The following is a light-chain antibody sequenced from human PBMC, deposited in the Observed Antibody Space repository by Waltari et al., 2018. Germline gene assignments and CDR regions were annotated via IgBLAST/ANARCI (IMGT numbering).Light chain of an antibody. CDR1: SSDVGAYNY. Sequence: SALTQPASVSGSPGQSITISCTGTSSDVGAYNYVSWYQQHPGKAPKHMIYGVSNRPSGVSTRFCGSKSGNTASLTISGLQAEDEADYYCSADTSSITYVFGTGTEVTVL. V-gene: IGLV2-14*03. CDR2: GVS. CDR3: SADTSSITYV. J-gene: IGLJ1*01.